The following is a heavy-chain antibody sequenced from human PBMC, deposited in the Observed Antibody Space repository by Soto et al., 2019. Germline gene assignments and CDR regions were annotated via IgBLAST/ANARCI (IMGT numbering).Heavy chain of an antibody. J-gene: IGHJ4*02. CDR2: ISSNGGST. CDR1: GFTFSTHW. Sequence: GRSLRLSCAASGFTFSTHWMHWVLQATGKGLEYVSAISSNGGSTYYADSVKGRFTISRDNSKNTLYLQMSRLRAEDTAVYYCVKSPVNYNWNPDFDYWGQGTLVTVSS. V-gene: IGHV3-64D*06. CDR3: VKSPVNYNWNPDFDY. D-gene: IGHD1-20*01.